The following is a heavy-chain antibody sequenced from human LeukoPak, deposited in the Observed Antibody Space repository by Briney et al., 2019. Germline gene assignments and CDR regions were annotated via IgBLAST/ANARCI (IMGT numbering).Heavy chain of an antibody. CDR1: GGSISSGGYY. CDR3: AGLYGDYGPIDI. V-gene: IGHV4-30-4*01. Sequence: SETLSLTCTVSGGSISSGGYYWSWIRQPPGKGLEWIGYIYYSGSTYYNPSLKSRVTISVDTSKNQFSLKLSSVTAADTAVYYCAGLYGDYGPIDIWGQGTLVTVSS. D-gene: IGHD4-17*01. CDR2: IYYSGST. J-gene: IGHJ3*02.